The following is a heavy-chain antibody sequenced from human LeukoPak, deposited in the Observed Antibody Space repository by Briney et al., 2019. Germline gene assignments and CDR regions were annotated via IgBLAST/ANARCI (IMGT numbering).Heavy chain of an antibody. D-gene: IGHD1-1*01. CDR2: IYTSGST. V-gene: IGHV4-61*02. Sequence: SETLSLTCTVSGGSISSGSYYWSWIRQPAGKGLEWIGRIYTSGSTNYNPSLKSRVTISVDTSKNQFSLKLSSVTAADAAVYYCARGFTWKWFDPWGQGTLVTVSS. CDR1: GGSISSGSYY. CDR3: ARGFTWKWFDP. J-gene: IGHJ5*02.